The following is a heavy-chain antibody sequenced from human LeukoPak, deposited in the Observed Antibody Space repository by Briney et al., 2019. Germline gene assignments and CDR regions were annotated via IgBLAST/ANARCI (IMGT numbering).Heavy chain of an antibody. CDR3: ARHGRGTGSGWYWFY. J-gene: IGHJ4*02. V-gene: IGHV4-4*07. D-gene: IGHD6-19*01. CDR1: GGSISSYY. Sequence: SETLSLTCTVSGGSISSYYWSWIRQPAGKGLEWIGRIYTSGSTNYNPSLKSRVTMSVDTSKNQFSLKLSSVTAADTAVYYCARHGRGTGSGWYWFYWGQGTLVTVSS. CDR2: IYTSGST.